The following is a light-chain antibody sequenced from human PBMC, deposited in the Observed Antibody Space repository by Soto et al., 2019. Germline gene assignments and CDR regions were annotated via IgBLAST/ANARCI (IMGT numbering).Light chain of an antibody. CDR1: QDINNY. Sequence: DIQMTQSPSSLSAFVGDRVTITCRASQDINNYLAWFQQKPGKAPKSLIYAASTLQTGAPSKFSGSRSGTDFILTTASLQPDDFATYYCHHYHSYPWTFGQGTKVEIK. CDR2: AAS. J-gene: IGKJ1*01. CDR3: HHYHSYPWT. V-gene: IGKV1-16*02.